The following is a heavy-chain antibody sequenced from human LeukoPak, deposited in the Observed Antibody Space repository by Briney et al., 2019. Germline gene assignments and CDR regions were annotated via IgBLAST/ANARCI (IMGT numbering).Heavy chain of an antibody. V-gene: IGHV3-23*03. J-gene: IGHJ4*02. Sequence: GGSLRLSCGASGFTFSGFAMSWVRLAPGKGLEWVSSIEKDASRAYYADSVRGRFTVSRDNSKNTLYLQMSSLRAEDTALYYCAKQEGALIQNWCFDHWGLGTLVTVSS. CDR1: GFTFSGFA. CDR3: AKQEGALIQNWCFDH. D-gene: IGHD1-26*01. CDR2: IEKDASRA.